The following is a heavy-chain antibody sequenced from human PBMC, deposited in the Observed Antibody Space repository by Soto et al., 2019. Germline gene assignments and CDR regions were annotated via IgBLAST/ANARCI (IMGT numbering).Heavy chain of an antibody. CDR1: CGSISSGDYY. V-gene: IGHV4-30-4*01. CDR3: ARAGCSSTSCFDY. CDR2: IYYSGST. D-gene: IGHD2-2*01. Sequence: SETLSLTCTVSCGSISSGDYYWSWIRQPPGKGLEWIGYIYYSGSTYYNPSLKSRVTISVDTSKNQFSLKLSSVTAADTAVYYCARAGCSSTSCFDYWGQGTLVTVSS. J-gene: IGHJ4*02.